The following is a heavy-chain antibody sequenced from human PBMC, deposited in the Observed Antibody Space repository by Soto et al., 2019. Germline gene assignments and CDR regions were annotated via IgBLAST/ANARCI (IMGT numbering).Heavy chain of an antibody. CDR2: IRSKANSYAT. J-gene: IGHJ6*02. Sequence: EVQLVESGGGLVQPGGPLKLSCAASGSPFTGSAMHWVRQASGKGLEGVGRIRSKANSYATAYAASVKGRFTMSREDSKNTAYLQRNSLKTEDTAVYYCTRSGIAARPSYYGMDVWGQGTTVTDSS. CDR3: TRSGIAARPSYYGMDV. CDR1: GSPFTGSA. D-gene: IGHD6-6*01. V-gene: IGHV3-73*02.